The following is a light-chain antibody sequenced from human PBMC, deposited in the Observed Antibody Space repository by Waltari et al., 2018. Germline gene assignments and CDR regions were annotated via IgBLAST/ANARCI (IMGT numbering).Light chain of an antibody. CDR3: LSADSSCTSKV. J-gene: IGLJ3*02. CDR2: KDT. Sequence: SYELTQPPSVSVSPGQTARITCSGNALPKQYASWCQQKPGQAPVLIIDKDTQRPPGIRERCSGSNSGTTSTMTIRGSQAEDEADYYGLSADSSCTSKVFGGGTKLTVL. V-gene: IGLV3-25*03. CDR1: ALPKQY.